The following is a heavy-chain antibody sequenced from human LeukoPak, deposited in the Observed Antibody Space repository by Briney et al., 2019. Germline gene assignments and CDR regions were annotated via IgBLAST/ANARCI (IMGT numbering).Heavy chain of an antibody. CDR3: ARAIGQIVAARDGDY. D-gene: IGHD6-6*01. CDR2: ISAYNGNT. CDR1: GYTFTSYG. V-gene: IGHV1-18*01. J-gene: IGHJ4*02. Sequence: ASVKVSCKASGYTFTSYGISWVRQAPGQGLEWMGWISAYNGNTNYAQKLQGRVTMTTDTSTSTAYMELRSLRAEDTAVYYCARAIGQIVAARDGDYWGQGTLVTVSS.